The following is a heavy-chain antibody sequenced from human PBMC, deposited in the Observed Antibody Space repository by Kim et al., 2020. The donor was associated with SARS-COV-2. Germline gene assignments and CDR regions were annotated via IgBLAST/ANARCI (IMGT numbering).Heavy chain of an antibody. V-gene: IGHV1-18*01. Sequence: ASVKFSCKASGYTFTSYGISWVRQAPGQGLEWMGWISAYNGNTNYAQKLQGRVTMTTYTSTSTAYMELRSLRSDDTAVYYCARGVGIVGATGVDYWGQGTLVTVSS. CDR2: ISAYNGNT. CDR3: ARGVGIVGATGVDY. J-gene: IGHJ4*02. D-gene: IGHD1-26*01. CDR1: GYTFTSYG.